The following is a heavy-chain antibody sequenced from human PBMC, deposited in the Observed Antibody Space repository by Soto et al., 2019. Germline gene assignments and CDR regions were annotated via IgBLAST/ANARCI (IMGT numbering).Heavy chain of an antibody. Sequence: GGSLRLSCAASGFTFSDHYMDWVRQAPGKGLERVCRSRNRAFGYTTDYAPSVKGRFTISRDESKTSLFLQMNALIPEDTAVYYCTRGRAGYTTGWYSDSWGQGALVTVSS. CDR2: SRNRAFGYTT. CDR1: GFTFSDHY. D-gene: IGHD6-19*01. V-gene: IGHV3-72*01. J-gene: IGHJ4*02. CDR3: TRGRAGYTTGWYSDS.